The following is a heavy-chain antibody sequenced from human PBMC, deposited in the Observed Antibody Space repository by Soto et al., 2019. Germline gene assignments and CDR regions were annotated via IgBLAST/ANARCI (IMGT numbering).Heavy chain of an antibody. Sequence: SETLSLTCTVSGVSINNNYWSWVRQPPGKGLEWIGYIYFSGITNYNPSLKSRVSISVDTSKDQVSLKLTSVTAADTAMYYCARGNYDYFGGNYRYLGGAFDIWGPGTVVTVSS. V-gene: IGHV4-59*01. CDR2: IYFSGIT. D-gene: IGHD3-16*02. J-gene: IGHJ3*02. CDR3: ARGNYDYFGGNYRYLGGAFDI. CDR1: GVSINNNY.